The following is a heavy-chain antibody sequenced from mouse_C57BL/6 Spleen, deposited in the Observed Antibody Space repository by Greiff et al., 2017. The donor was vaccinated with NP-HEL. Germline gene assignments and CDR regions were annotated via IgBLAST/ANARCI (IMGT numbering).Heavy chain of an antibody. V-gene: IGHV6-6*01. CDR2: IRNKANNHAT. J-gene: IGHJ4*01. CDR1: GFTFSDAW. D-gene: IGHD4-1*01. Sequence: EVKLVESGGGLVQPGGSMKLSCAASGFTFSDAWMDWVRQSPEKGLEWVAEIRNKANNHATYYAVSVNGRFTISRDDSKSSVYLQMNSLRAEDTGIYYCTRETGPYYYAMDYWGQGTSVTVSS. CDR3: TRETGPYYYAMDY.